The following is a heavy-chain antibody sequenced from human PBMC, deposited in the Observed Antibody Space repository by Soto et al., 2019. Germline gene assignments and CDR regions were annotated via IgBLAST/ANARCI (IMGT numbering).Heavy chain of an antibody. V-gene: IGHV3-23*01. D-gene: IGHD3-16*01. CDR2: ISGSGGST. J-gene: IGHJ4*02. Sequence: PGGSLRLSCAASGFTFSSYAMSWVRQAPGKGLEWVSAISGSGGSTYYADSVKGRFTISRDNSKNTLYLQMSSLRAEDTAVYYCARGGSLFFDYWGQGTLVTVSS. CDR1: GFTFSSYA. CDR3: ARGGSLFFDY.